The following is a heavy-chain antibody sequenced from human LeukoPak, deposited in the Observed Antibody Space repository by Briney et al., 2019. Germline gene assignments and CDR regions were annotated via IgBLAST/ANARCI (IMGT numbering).Heavy chain of an antibody. CDR3: AKGVREGHCYYFMDV. Sequence: GGSLRLSCTASGFTFRNYAMSWVRQAPGKGLEWVSVISGSGTNTYYADSVKGRFTISRDNSRNTLFLQVNSLRVEDTAVYYCAKGVREGHCYYFMDVWGKGTTVTVSS. D-gene: IGHD1-26*01. CDR1: GFTFRNYA. J-gene: IGHJ6*03. V-gene: IGHV3-23*01. CDR2: ISGSGTNT.